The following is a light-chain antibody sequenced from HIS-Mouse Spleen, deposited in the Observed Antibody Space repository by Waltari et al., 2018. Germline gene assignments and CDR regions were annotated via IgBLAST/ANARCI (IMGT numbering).Light chain of an antibody. V-gene: IGLV2-11*01. CDR3: CSYAGSYTYV. CDR2: DVS. Sequence: QSALTQPRSVSGSPGQSVTISCTGTSRAVGVDHIVSWYQQHPGKAPKLMIYDVSKRPSGVPDRFSGSKSGNTASLTISGLQAEDEADYYCCSYAGSYTYVFGTGTKVTVL. J-gene: IGLJ1*01. CDR1: SRAVGVDHI.